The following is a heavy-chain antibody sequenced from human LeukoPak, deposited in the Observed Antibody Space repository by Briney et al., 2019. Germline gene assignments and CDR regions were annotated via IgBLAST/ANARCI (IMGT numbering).Heavy chain of an antibody. CDR2: IYYSGIT. V-gene: IGHV4-59*08. CDR1: GGSISSYY. J-gene: IGHJ5*02. CDR3: ARHSRSVLSGPSFDP. Sequence: PSETLSLTCTVSGGSISSYYWSWIRQPPGKGLEWIGYIYYSGITNYNPSLKSRVTISVDTSKNQFSLKLSSVTAADTAVYYCARHSRSVLSGPSFDPWGQGTLVTVSS. D-gene: IGHD3-9*01.